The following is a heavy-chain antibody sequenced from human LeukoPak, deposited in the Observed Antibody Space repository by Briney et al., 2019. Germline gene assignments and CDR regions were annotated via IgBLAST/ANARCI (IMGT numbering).Heavy chain of an antibody. Sequence: GGSLRLSCAASGFTFSSYSMNWVRQAPGKGLEWVSSISRSSSYIYYADSVKGRFTISRDNAKNSLYLQMNSLRAEDTAVYYCARDFDYYDSSGPSWSYYFDYWGQGTLVTVSS. J-gene: IGHJ4*02. CDR3: ARDFDYYDSSGPSWSYYFDY. CDR2: ISRSSSYI. D-gene: IGHD3-22*01. V-gene: IGHV3-21*01. CDR1: GFTFSSYS.